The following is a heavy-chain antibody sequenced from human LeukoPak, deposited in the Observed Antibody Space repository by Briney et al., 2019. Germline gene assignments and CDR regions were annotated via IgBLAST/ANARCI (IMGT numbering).Heavy chain of an antibody. CDR1: GYTFTSYG. D-gene: IGHD3-3*01. CDR2: ISAYNGNT. Sequence: ASVKVSCKASGYTFTSYGISWVRQAPGQGLEWMGWISAYNGNTNYAQKLQGRVTMTTDTSTSTAYMELRSLRSDDTAVYYCAREMEDYDFWSGSQKGGLDYWGQGTLVTVSS. CDR3: AREMEDYDFWSGSQKGGLDY. V-gene: IGHV1-18*01. J-gene: IGHJ4*02.